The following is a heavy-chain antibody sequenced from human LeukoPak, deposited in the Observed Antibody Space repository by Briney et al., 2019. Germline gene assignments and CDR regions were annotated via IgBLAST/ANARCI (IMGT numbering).Heavy chain of an antibody. Sequence: GGSLRLSCAGSGFIFRSYAVTWVRQAPGKGLGWVSSITSNGDRTSYVDSVKGRFTISRDNSKNTLYLQMSSLRAEDTAVYYCATFGVIVRNNYLDYWGQGALVAVSS. CDR3: ATFGVIVRNNYLDY. V-gene: IGHV3-23*01. CDR2: ITSNGDRT. CDR1: GFIFRSYA. J-gene: IGHJ4*02. D-gene: IGHD3-3*01.